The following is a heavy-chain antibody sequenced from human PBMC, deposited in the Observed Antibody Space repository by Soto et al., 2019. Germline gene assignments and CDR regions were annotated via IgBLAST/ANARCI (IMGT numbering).Heavy chain of an antibody. V-gene: IGHV1-69*13. CDR3: ARTPITIVAWFGY. D-gene: IGHD3-10*01. CDR1: GCTLSSYA. CDR2: GIPIFGTA. J-gene: IGHJ4*02. Sequence: AVKVPCQASGCTLSSYANSWVRQAPGQRREGAGGGIPIFGTANYAQKFQGRVTITADESTSTAYMELSSLRSEDTAVYYCARTPITIVAWFGYWGQGTLATSPQ.